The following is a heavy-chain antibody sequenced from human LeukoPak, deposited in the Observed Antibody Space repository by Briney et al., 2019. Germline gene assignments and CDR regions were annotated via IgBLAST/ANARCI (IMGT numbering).Heavy chain of an antibody. Sequence: EASVKVSCRTSGYTFINYQIHWVRQAPGQGLEWMGGIIPIFGTANYAQKFQGRVTITADESTSTAYMELSSLRSEDTAVYYCAREGKGSTYYFDYWGQGTLVTVSS. CDR1: GYTFINYQ. V-gene: IGHV1-69*13. CDR3: AREGKGSTYYFDY. CDR2: IIPIFGTA. J-gene: IGHJ4*02. D-gene: IGHD2-15*01.